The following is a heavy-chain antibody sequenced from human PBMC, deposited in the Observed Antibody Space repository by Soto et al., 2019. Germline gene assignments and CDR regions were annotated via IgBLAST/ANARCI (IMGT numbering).Heavy chain of an antibody. Sequence: GGSLRLSCAASGFTFSSYGMHWVRQAPGKGLEWVAVIWYDGSNKYYADSVKGRFTISRDNSKNTLYLQMNGLRAEDTAVYYCARDTAVALFDYWGQGTLVTVSS. D-gene: IGHD6-19*01. CDR3: ARDTAVALFDY. CDR2: IWYDGSNK. CDR1: GFTFSSYG. J-gene: IGHJ4*02. V-gene: IGHV3-33*01.